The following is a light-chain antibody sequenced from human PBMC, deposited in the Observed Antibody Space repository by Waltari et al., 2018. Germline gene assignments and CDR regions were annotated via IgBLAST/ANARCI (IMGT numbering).Light chain of an antibody. Sequence: EIVLTQSPGTLSLSPGETATLSCRASQSVGRTLAWDQQKPGQAPRLLIYAASTRATGIPDRFSGSGSGTDFRLTISRVEPEDFAVYYCQHYVRLPVTFGQGTTVELK. J-gene: IGKJ1*01. CDR3: QHYVRLPVT. CDR1: QSVGRT. V-gene: IGKV3-20*01. CDR2: AAS.